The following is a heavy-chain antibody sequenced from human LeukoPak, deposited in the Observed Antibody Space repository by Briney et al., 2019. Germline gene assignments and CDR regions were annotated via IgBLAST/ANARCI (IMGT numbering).Heavy chain of an antibody. CDR2: IYYSGST. Sequence: PSETLSLTCTVSGGSMSNYYWNWIRQPPGKGLEWIGYIYYSGSTNYNPSLKSRVTISVDTSKNQFSLNLTSVTAADTAVYYCARFTPQGYGWGGYNRFDPWGQGTLVTVSS. J-gene: IGHJ5*02. V-gene: IGHV4-59*01. CDR1: GGSMSNYY. CDR3: ARFTPQGYGWGGYNRFDP. D-gene: IGHD3-16*01.